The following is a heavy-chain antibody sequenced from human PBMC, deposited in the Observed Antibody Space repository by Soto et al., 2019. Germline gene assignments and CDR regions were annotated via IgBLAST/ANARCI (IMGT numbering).Heavy chain of an antibody. J-gene: IGHJ4*02. CDR1: GFSFGDYG. D-gene: IGHD3-22*01. CDR2: MRSDAYGGAT. Sequence: EVQLVESGGGLVKSGRSLRLSCTASGFSFGDYGMSWFRQAPGKGLEWVGFMRSDAYGGATGYAASVKGRFTASRDVTYSIAYLQLNSLKPEATAVYYCARGRSSGYPLHFDYWGQGALVTVSS. V-gene: IGHV3-49*05. CDR3: ARGRSSGYPLHFDY.